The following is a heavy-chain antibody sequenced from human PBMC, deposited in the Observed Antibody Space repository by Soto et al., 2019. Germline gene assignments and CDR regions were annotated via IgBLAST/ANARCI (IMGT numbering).Heavy chain of an antibody. V-gene: IGHV3-33*01. CDR1: GFTFSSYG. J-gene: IGHJ6*02. CDR3: ARGGILWFGELSSYYYYGMDV. D-gene: IGHD3-10*01. CDR2: IWYDGSNK. Sequence: QVQLVESGGGVVQPGRSLRLSCAASGFTFSSYGMHWVRQAPGKGLEWVAVIWYDGSNKYYADSVKGRFTISRDNSKNPLYLQMNSLRAEDTAVYYCARGGILWFGELSSYYYYGMDVWGQGTTVTVSS.